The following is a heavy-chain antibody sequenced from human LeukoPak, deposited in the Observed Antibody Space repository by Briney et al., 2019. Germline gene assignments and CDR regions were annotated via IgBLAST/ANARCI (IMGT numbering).Heavy chain of an antibody. V-gene: IGHV1-18*01. CDR1: GYTFTNYG. Sequence: ASVKVSCKASGYTFTNYGISWVRRAPGRGLEWVAWISAYDGNTHFAQNFQGRVTMTTDSITTTAYMELRSLRSDDTAVYYCARDCGSYCYLDYWGQGTLVTVSS. D-gene: IGHD1-26*01. CDR3: ARDCGSYCYLDY. J-gene: IGHJ4*02. CDR2: ISAYDGNT.